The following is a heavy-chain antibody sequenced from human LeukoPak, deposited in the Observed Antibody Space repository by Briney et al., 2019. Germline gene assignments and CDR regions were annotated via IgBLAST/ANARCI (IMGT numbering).Heavy chain of an antibody. V-gene: IGHV4-34*01. CDR1: GASLNDYS. CDR2: INHNEYT. Sequence: SETLSLTCGVYGASLNDYSWSWIRQSPGKGLEWIGEINHNEYTRYNPSLQSRVTISVDTSENHLSLKLTSVTAADTAVYYCARIRCDQTSVRCYNHWGLGTSVTVSS. J-gene: IGHJ4*02. CDR3: ARIRCDQTSVRCYNH. D-gene: IGHD3-10*01.